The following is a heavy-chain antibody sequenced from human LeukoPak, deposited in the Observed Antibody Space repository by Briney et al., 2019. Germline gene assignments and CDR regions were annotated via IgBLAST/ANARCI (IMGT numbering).Heavy chain of an antibody. CDR1: GFTFSNYA. Sequence: PGGSLRLSCAASGFTFSNYAMSWVRQAPGKGLEWVSAISGSGGNSYYADSVKGQFTISRDNSKNTLYLQMNSLRAEDTAVYYCARGLYGSAWTFWYFDLWGRGTLVTVSS. CDR3: ARGLYGSAWTFWYFDL. J-gene: IGHJ2*01. D-gene: IGHD6-19*01. V-gene: IGHV3-23*01. CDR2: ISGSGGNS.